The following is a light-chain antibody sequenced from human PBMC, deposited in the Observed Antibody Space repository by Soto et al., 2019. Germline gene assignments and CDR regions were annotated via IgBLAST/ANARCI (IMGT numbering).Light chain of an antibody. Sequence: QLVLTQPPSVSGAPGQRVTISCTGSSSNIGAGYDVSWYQQLPGTAPKLLMYGNNNRPSGVPDRFSGSKSGTSAALAITGLQAEDEADYYCQSFDSSLSGYVFGTGTKLTVL. CDR2: GNN. CDR1: SSNIGAGYD. CDR3: QSFDSSLSGYV. V-gene: IGLV1-40*01. J-gene: IGLJ1*01.